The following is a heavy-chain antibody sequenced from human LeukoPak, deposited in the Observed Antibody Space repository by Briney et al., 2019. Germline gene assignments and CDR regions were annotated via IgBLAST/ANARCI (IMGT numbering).Heavy chain of an antibody. CDR1: GGTFSSYA. D-gene: IGHD3-10*01. CDR3: ARDPRGDLHYGMDV. V-gene: IGHV1-69*04. J-gene: IGHJ6*02. Sequence: SVKVSCKASGGTFSSYAISWVRQAPGQGLEWMGRIVPIFGIANYAQKFQGRVTITADKSTSTAYMELSSLRSEDTAVYYCARDPRGDLHYGMDVWGQGTTVTVSS. CDR2: IVPIFGIA.